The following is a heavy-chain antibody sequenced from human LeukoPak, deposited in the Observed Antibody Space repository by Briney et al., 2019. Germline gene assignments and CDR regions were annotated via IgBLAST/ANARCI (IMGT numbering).Heavy chain of an antibody. D-gene: IGHD5/OR15-5a*01. V-gene: IGHV3-30*02. Sequence: GGSLRLSCAASGFTFSSYGTHWVRPAPGKGLEWVAFIRYDGSNKYYADSVKGRFTISRDNAENSLYLQMNSLRAEDTAVYYCARGLVRSTTVDYWGQGTLVTVSS. CDR1: GFTFSSYG. CDR2: IRYDGSNK. CDR3: ARGLVRSTTVDY. J-gene: IGHJ4*02.